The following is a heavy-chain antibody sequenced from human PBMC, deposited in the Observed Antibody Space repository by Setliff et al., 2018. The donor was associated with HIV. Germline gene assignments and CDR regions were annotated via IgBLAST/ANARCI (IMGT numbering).Heavy chain of an antibody. CDR2: FYHTGST. J-gene: IGHJ4*01. V-gene: IGHV4-4*02. Sequence: PSETLSLTCDVSGGSISSFNCWSWVRQSPGKGLEWIGEFYHTGSTNYSPSLKSRVTISVDKSKNQFSLRLNSVTAADTAVYYCARVQYHYVNNGDSYYFTHWGHGTLVTVSS. D-gene: IGHD3-10*02. CDR3: ARVQYHYVNNGDSYYFTH. CDR1: GGSISSFNC.